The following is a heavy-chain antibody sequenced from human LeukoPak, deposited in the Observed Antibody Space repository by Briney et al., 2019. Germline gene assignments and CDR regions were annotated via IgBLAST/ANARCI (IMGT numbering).Heavy chain of an antibody. CDR2: ISGGGGST. J-gene: IGHJ4*02. V-gene: IGHV3-23*01. Sequence: GGSLRLSCAASGFIFSSYAMTWVRQAPGKGLECVSDISGGGGSTYYADSVKGRFTISRDNSKNTLYLQMNSLRAEDTAVYYCARELAGHYYGSGSSFDYWGQGTLVTVSS. D-gene: IGHD3-10*01. CDR3: ARELAGHYYGSGSSFDY. CDR1: GFIFSSYA.